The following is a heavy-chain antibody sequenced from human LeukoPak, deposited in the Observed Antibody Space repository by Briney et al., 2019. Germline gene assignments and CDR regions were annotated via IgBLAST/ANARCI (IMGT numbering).Heavy chain of an antibody. J-gene: IGHJ3*02. CDR2: IGYAETDK. CDR1: RFTFSSYG. CDR3: AMGGGEVPYIRNALDM. V-gene: IGHV3-33*01. Sequence: PGTSLRLSCTASRFTFSSYGMHWVRQAPGKGLEWVAAIGYAETDKFYTDSVKGRFTISRDNSKSTLDLQMHSLRSEDTAVYYCAMGGGEVPYIRNALDMWGQGTMVTVSS. D-gene: IGHD3-16*01.